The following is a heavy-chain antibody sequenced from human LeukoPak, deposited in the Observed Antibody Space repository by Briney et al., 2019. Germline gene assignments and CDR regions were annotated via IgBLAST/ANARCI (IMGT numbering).Heavy chain of an antibody. CDR1: GFTFSSYA. V-gene: IGHV3-23*01. J-gene: IGHJ4*02. Sequence: AGGSLRLSCAASGFTFSSYAMSWVRQAPGKGLEWVSAISGSGGSTYYADSVKGRFTISRDNSKNTLYLQMNSLRAEDTAVYYCAKDWRSGSYPHFDYWGQGTLVTVSS. CDR2: ISGSGGST. D-gene: IGHD1-26*01. CDR3: AKDWRSGSYPHFDY.